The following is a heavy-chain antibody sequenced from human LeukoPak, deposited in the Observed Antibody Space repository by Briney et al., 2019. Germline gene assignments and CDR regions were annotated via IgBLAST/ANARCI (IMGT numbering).Heavy chain of an antibody. V-gene: IGHV4-59*01. D-gene: IGHD3-10*01. CDR3: GRVDDYKSTLFDY. J-gene: IGHJ4*02. CDR2: IYYRGST. CDR1: GHPLSIYY. Sequence: PSETLSFTCAVSGHPLSIYYWNWVRQPPGKGLGWIGYIYYRGSTNYNPSLKSRVTISVDTSKNQFSLKLSSATATDTALSYCGRVDDYKSTLFDYWGQGTLVTVSS.